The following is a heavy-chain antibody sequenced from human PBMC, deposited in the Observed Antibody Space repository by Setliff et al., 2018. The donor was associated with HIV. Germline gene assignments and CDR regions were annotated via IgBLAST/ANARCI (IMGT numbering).Heavy chain of an antibody. D-gene: IGHD3-22*01. V-gene: IGHV4-39*07. J-gene: IGHJ4*02. Sequence: PSETLSLTCKVSGGSFNTKRTKWGWIRQSPGKGLEWIGSIFYFGSVTYNPSLKSRPLISIDTSKTQFSLNLRSVTAADTAVYYCARNPHYFDRSGYYSWFYFDYWGQGTLVTVSS. CDR2: IFYFGSV. CDR1: GGSFNTKRTK. CDR3: ARNPHYFDRSGYYSWFYFDY.